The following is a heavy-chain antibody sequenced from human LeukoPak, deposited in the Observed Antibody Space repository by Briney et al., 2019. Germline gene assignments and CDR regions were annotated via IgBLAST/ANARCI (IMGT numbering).Heavy chain of an antibody. CDR1: GGSVSSGSYY. D-gene: IGHD2-15*01. J-gene: IGHJ3*02. V-gene: IGHV4-61*01. Sequence: SETLSLTCTVSGGSVSSGSYYWSWIRQPPGKGLEWIGSINFRGCSNYILSLTSRITRSVDTSKTQFSLKLRSVTDAAASVYYCARSTGIVVVVAATASAFDIWGQGTMVTVSS. CDR2: INFRGCS. CDR3: ARSTGIVVVVAATASAFDI.